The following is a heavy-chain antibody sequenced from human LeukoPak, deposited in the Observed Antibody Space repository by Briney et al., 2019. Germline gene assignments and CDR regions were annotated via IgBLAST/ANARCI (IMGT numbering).Heavy chain of an antibody. CDR2: ISYDGSNK. CDR3: AKSSFDYGSGLDY. D-gene: IGHD3-10*01. V-gene: IGHV3-30*18. Sequence: PGGSLRLSCAASGFTFSSYGMHWVRQAPGKGLEWVAAISYDGSNKYYADSVKGRFTISRDNSKNTLYLQMNSLRAEDTAVYYCAKSSFDYGSGLDYWGQGTLVTVSS. J-gene: IGHJ4*02. CDR1: GFTFSSYG.